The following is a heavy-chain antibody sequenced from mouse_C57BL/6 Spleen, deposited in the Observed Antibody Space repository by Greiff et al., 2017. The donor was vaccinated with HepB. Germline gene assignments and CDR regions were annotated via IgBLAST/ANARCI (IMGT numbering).Heavy chain of an antibody. Sequence: VQLQQSGAELMKPGASVKLSCKASGYTFTGYWVGWVKQRPGHGLEGIGEILPGSGSTNYNEKFKGKATFTADTSSNTAYMQLSSLTTEDSAIYYCARGKGNWYFDVWGTGTTVTVSS. V-gene: IGHV1-9*01. CDR1: GYTFTGYW. CDR3: ARGKGNWYFDV. D-gene: IGHD1-3*01. J-gene: IGHJ1*03. CDR2: ILPGSGST.